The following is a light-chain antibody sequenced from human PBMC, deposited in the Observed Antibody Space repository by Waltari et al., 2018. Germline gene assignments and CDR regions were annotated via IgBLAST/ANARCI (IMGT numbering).Light chain of an antibody. V-gene: IGLV3-19*01. CDR1: RVRRDY. J-gene: IGLJ2*01. CDR2: GKH. Sequence: SSELTQDPAVSVALGQTVRITCQGDRVRRDYASWYQQKPGQAPVLVHYGKHNRPPGIPDQFSGSTSRNTASLISSGAHAEDDADYYCNSRYTSVNHVLFGGGTKLTVL. CDR3: NSRYTSVNHVL.